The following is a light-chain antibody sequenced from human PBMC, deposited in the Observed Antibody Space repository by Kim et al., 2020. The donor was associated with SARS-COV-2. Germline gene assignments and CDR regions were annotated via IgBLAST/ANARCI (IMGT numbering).Light chain of an antibody. CDR2: QDN. Sequence: SYELTQPPSVSVSPGQTASITCSGDKLGDKYAYLYQQKPGQSPVVVIYQDNKRPSGIPERFSGSNSGNTATLTISGTQAMDEADYYCQAWDSRSYVVFGGGTQLTVL. V-gene: IGLV3-1*01. CDR3: QAWDSRSYVV. J-gene: IGLJ2*01. CDR1: KLGDKY.